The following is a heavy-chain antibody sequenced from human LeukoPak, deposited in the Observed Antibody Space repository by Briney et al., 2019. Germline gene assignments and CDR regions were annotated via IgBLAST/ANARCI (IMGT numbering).Heavy chain of an antibody. V-gene: IGHV3-30*02. D-gene: IGHD5-24*01. Sequence: GGSLRLSCGASGFIFSNYGMHWVRQAPGKGLEWVAFIRYDGSSKYYVDSVKGRFTISRDNSKNTLYLQMNSLRPEDTAVYYCAKGHDYNLDYWGQGTLVTVSS. CDR3: AKGHDYNLDY. CDR1: GFIFSNYG. CDR2: IRYDGSSK. J-gene: IGHJ4*02.